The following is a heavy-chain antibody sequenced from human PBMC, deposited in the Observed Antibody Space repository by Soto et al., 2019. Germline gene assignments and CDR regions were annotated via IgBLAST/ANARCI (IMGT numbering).Heavy chain of an antibody. Sequence: GGSLRLSCAASGFTFSSYSMNWVRQAPGKGLEWVSSISSSSSYIYYADPVKGRFTISRDNAKNSLYLQMNSLRAEDTAVYYCARDRGIKSSWYAYWGQGTLVTVSS. J-gene: IGHJ4*02. D-gene: IGHD6-13*01. CDR1: GFTFSSYS. CDR2: ISSSSSYI. CDR3: ARDRGIKSSWYAY. V-gene: IGHV3-21*01.